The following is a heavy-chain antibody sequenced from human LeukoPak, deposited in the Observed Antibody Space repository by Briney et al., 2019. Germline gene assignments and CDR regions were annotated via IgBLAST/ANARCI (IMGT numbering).Heavy chain of an antibody. CDR1: GYTLTSYG. CDR3: ARDFNYGDYDLLYYGMDV. CDR2: ISAYNGNT. D-gene: IGHD4-17*01. V-gene: IGHV1-18*04. Sequence: GASVKVSCKASGYTLTSYGISWVRQAPGQGLEWMGWISAYNGNTNYAQKLQGRVTMTTDTSTSTAYMELRSLRSDDTAVYYCARDFNYGDYDLLYYGMDVWGKGTTVTVSS. J-gene: IGHJ6*04.